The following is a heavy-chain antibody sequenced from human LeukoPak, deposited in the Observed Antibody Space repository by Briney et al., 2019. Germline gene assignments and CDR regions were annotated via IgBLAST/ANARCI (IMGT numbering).Heavy chain of an antibody. D-gene: IGHD6-13*01. CDR1: GFTFSSYA. CDR3: ATDGWQLGY. V-gene: IGHV3-30*04. Sequence: GGSLRLSCAASGFTFSSYAMHWVRQAPGKGLEWVAVISYDGSNKYYADSVKGRFTISRDNSKNTLYLQMNSLRAEDTAVYYCATDGWQLGYWGQGTLVTVSS. J-gene: IGHJ4*02. CDR2: ISYDGSNK.